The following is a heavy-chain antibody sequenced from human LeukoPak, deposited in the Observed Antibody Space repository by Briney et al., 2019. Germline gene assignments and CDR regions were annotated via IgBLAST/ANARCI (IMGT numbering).Heavy chain of an antibody. CDR2: ISPGDSDT. CDR3: ASGGFFDY. D-gene: IGHD4-23*01. J-gene: IGHJ4*02. Sequence: PGESLKISCKGSGYSFTNYWIAWVRQMPGKGLEWMGIISPGDSDTRYSPSFQGQVTISADRSISTAYLRWSSLKVSDTAMYYCASGGFFDYWGQGTLVTVSP. CDR1: GYSFTNYW. V-gene: IGHV5-51*01.